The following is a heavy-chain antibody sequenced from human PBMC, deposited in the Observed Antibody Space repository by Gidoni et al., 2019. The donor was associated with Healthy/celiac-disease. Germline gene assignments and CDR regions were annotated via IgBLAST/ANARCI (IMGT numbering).Heavy chain of an antibody. CDR3: AREYYYGSGSTNWFDP. V-gene: IGHV4-59*01. CDR1: GGSISSYY. D-gene: IGHD3-10*01. CDR2: IYYSRST. Sequence: QVQLQESGPGLVKPSATLSLTCTVSGGSISSYYWSWIRQPPGKGLEWIGYIYYSRSTNYNPSLKSRVTISVDTSKNQFSLKLSSVTAADTAVYYCAREYYYGSGSTNWFDPWGQGTLVTVSS. J-gene: IGHJ5*02.